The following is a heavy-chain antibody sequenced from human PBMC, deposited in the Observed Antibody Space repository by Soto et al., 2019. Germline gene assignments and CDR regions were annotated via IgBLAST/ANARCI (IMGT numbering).Heavy chain of an antibody. J-gene: IGHJ6*02. CDR1: GFTFSSYS. CDR3: ARDHPYYDFWSGHYGMDF. D-gene: IGHD3-3*01. CDR2: ISSSSSTI. Sequence: EVQLVESGGGLVQPGGSLRLSCAASGFTFSSYSMNWVRQAPGKGLEWVSYISSSSSTIYYADSVKGRFTISRDNAKNPLYLQMNSLRDEDTAVYYCARDHPYYDFWSGHYGMDFWGQGTTVTVSS. V-gene: IGHV3-48*02.